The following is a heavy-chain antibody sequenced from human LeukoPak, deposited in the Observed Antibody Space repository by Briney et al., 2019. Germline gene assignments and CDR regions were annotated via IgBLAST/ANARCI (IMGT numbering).Heavy chain of an antibody. Sequence: ASVKVSCKTSGYTFTGYYMHWVRQAPGQGLEWMGWINPNTGGTNYAQKFQGRVTMTSDTSISTAYMELSSLKSDDTAMYYCARAPMIVVVFPPRLDFWGQGTPVTVSS. CDR2: INPNTGGT. D-gene: IGHD3-22*01. CDR1: GYTFTGYY. CDR3: ARAPMIVVVFPPRLDF. V-gene: IGHV1-2*02. J-gene: IGHJ4*02.